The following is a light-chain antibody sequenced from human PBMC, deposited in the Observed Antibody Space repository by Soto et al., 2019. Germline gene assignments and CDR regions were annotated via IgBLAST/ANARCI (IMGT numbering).Light chain of an antibody. V-gene: IGKV3-20*01. J-gene: IGKJ3*01. CDR2: GAS. CDR1: QSVSSSY. CDR3: QQYGSSRFT. Sequence: ETVLTQSPGTLSLSPGERATLSCRASQSVSSSYLAWYQQKPGQAPRLLIYGASSRATGIPDRFSGSGSGTDFTLTISSLEPEDFAVYYCQQYGSSRFTFGPGTKVDIK.